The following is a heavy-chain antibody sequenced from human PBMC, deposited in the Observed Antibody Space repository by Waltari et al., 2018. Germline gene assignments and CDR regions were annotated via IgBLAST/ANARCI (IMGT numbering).Heavy chain of an antibody. CDR1: GFTFSGSA. J-gene: IGHJ6*02. V-gene: IGHV3-73*02. Sequence: EVQLVESGGGLVQPGGSLKLSCAASGFTFSGSAMHWVRQASGQGLEWVGRIRSKAKSCGTAYGASVKGRFTISRDDSKNTAYLQMNSLKTEDTAVYYCTRRGGGGMDVWGQGTTVTVSS. CDR2: IRSKAKSCGT. CDR3: TRRGGGGMDV.